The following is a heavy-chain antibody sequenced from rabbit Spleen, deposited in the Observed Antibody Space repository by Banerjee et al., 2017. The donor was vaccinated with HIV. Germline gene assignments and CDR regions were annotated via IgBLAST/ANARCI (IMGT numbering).Heavy chain of an antibody. CDR2: IYSGSGGTT. D-gene: IGHD2-1*01. Sequence: QEQLVESGGGLVQPGGSLELSCKASGIDFSSYYYMCWVRQAPGKGLEWIACIYSGSGGTTYYANWAKGRFTISKTSSTTVTLQMTSLTAADTATYFCASDLYGVGGFNLWGQGTLVTVS. CDR1: GIDFSSYYY. CDR3: ASDLYGVGGFNL. J-gene: IGHJ4*01. V-gene: IGHV1S45*01.